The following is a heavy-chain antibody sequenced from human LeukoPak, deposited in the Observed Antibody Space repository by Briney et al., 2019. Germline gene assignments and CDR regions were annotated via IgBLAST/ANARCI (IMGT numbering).Heavy chain of an antibody. CDR2: IYTSGST. J-gene: IGHJ6*03. CDR1: GDSISTGSYF. D-gene: IGHD3-10*01. V-gene: IGHV4-61*02. CDR3: ARQRSGYYYYYMDV. Sequence: PSQTLSLTCTVSGDSISTGSYFRSWIRQPAGKGLEWIGRIYTSGSTNYNPSPKSRVTISVDTSKNQFSLKLSSVTAADTAVYYCARQRSGYYYYYMDVWGKGTTVTISS.